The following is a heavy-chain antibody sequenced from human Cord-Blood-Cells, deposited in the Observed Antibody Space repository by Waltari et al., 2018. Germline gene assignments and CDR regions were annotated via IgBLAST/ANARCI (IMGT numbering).Heavy chain of an antibody. CDR1: GGSFSGYY. J-gene: IGHJ3*02. D-gene: IGHD6-19*01. CDR3: ARLAVAGTGDAFDI. V-gene: IGHV4-34*01. CDR2: INHRGNT. Sequence: QVQLQQWGAGLLKPSETLSLTCAVYGGSFSGYYWSWIRQPPGKGLEWIGEINHRGNTTNNPSLKSRVTISVDTSKNQFSLKLSSVTAADTAVYYCARLAVAGTGDAFDIWGQGTMVTDSS.